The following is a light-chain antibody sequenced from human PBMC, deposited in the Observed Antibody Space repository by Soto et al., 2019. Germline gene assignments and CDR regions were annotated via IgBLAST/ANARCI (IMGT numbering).Light chain of an antibody. Sequence: DIQMTQSPSTLSASVGDRVTITCRASRNIERWLAWYQQKPGKPPKLLILNAPTLGSGVPSRFSGSGSGTEFTLTISGLQPDDFATYYCQHCDTSWPFGQGTKVDIK. J-gene: IGKJ1*01. CDR2: NAP. CDR3: QHCDTSWP. V-gene: IGKV1-5*01. CDR1: RNIERW.